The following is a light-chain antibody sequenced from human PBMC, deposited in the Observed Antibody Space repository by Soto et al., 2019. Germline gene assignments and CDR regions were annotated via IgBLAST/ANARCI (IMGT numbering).Light chain of an antibody. V-gene: IGLV2-14*01. CDR1: SSDVGGYNY. CDR2: EVS. J-gene: IGLJ1*01. CDR3: SSYTSSSTGGYV. Sequence: QSALTQPASVSGSPGQSITISCTGTSSDVGGYNYVSWYQQHPGKAPKLMIYEVSNRPSGVSIRFSGSKSGNTASLTISGLQTEDEADHYCSSYTSSSTGGYVFGTGTKLTVL.